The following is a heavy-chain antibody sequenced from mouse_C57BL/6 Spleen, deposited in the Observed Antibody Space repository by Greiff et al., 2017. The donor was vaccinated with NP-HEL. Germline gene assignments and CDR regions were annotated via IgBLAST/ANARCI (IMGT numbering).Heavy chain of an antibody. J-gene: IGHJ4*01. CDR2: IDPNSGGT. Sequence: QVQLKQPGAELVKPGASVKLSCKASGYTFTSYWMHWVKQRPGRGLEWIGRIDPNSGGTKYNEKFKSKATLTVDKPSSTAYMQLSSLTSEDSAVYYCAGYDYDSYYAMDYWGQGTSVTVSS. CDR3: AGYDYDSYYAMDY. V-gene: IGHV1-72*01. D-gene: IGHD2-4*01. CDR1: GYTFTSYW.